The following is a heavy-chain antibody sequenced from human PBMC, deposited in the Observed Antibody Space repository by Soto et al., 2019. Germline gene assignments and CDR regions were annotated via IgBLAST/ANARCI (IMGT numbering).Heavy chain of an antibody. D-gene: IGHD2-2*01. CDR2: INHSGST. CDR1: GGSFSGYY. Sequence: SETLSLTCAVYGGSFSGYYWSWIRQPPGKGLEWIGEINHSGSTNYNPSLKSRVTISVDTSKNQFSLKLSSVTAADTAVYYCARSWPGCISTSWGQGTLVTFSS. V-gene: IGHV4-34*01. J-gene: IGHJ4*02. CDR3: ARSWPGCISTS.